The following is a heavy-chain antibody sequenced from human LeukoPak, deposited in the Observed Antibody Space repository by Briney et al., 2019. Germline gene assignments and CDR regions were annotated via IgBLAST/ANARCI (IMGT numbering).Heavy chain of an antibody. J-gene: IGHJ4*02. CDR3: ARDDGAYNWNYPFDY. D-gene: IGHD1-7*01. CDR1: GFTFSSYS. CDR2: IKQDGSAT. Sequence: GGSLRLSCAASGFTFSSYSMNWVRQAPGKGLEWVANIKQDGSATYYVPSVKGRFTISRDNAKNTLYLHMSSLRAEDTAVYYCARDDGAYNWNYPFDYWGQGTLVTVSS. V-gene: IGHV3-7*01.